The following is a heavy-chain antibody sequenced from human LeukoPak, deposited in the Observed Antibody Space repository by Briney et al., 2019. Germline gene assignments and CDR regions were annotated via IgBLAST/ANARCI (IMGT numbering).Heavy chain of an antibody. CDR1: GFTFTSSG. CDR3: ARDLSTGGASDY. D-gene: IGHD3-16*01. V-gene: IGHV3-48*04. J-gene: IGHJ4*02. CDR2: IDTSSTTI. Sequence: PGGSLRLSCAVSGFTFTSSGMSWVRRTPTKGLEWISFIDTSSTTIRYADSVEGRFTISRDNAKNSLSLQMNSLRAEDTAVYYCARDLSTGGASDYWGQGTLVTVSS.